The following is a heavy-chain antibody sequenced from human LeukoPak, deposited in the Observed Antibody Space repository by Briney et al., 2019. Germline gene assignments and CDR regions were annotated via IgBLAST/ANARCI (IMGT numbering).Heavy chain of an antibody. D-gene: IGHD3-9*01. Sequence: ASVKVSCKASGYTFTSYGISWVRQAPGRGLEWMGWINPNSGGTNYAQKFQGRVTMIRDTSISTAYMELSRLRSEDTAVYYCARCMDYDILTGPLAHYYYMDVWGKGTTVTISS. CDR2: INPNSGGT. CDR1: GYTFTSYG. V-gene: IGHV1-2*02. J-gene: IGHJ6*03. CDR3: ARCMDYDILTGPLAHYYYMDV.